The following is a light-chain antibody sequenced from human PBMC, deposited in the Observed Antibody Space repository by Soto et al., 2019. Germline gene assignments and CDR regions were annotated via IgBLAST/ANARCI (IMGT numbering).Light chain of an antibody. CDR2: KTS. CDR1: QSISSW. Sequence: DIPMTQSPSTLSASVGDRVTITCRASQSISSWLAWYQQRPGKAPKLLIHKTSILYSGVPSRFSGSESGTEFTLTITSLQPDDFASYYCQQYYSYSGTFGQGTKVEIK. CDR3: QQYYSYSGT. V-gene: IGKV1-5*03. J-gene: IGKJ1*01.